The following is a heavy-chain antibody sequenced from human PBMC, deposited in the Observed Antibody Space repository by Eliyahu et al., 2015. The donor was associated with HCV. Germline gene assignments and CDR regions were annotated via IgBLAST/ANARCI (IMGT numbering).Heavy chain of an antibody. CDR3: AREDYGGTDY. J-gene: IGHJ4*02. V-gene: IGHV3-30*04. D-gene: IGHD4-23*01. Sequence: QVQLVESGGGVVQPGRSLRLSCAASGFTFSSYAMHWVRQAPGKGLEWVAVISYDGSNKYYADSVKGRFTISRDNSKNTLYLQMNSLRAEDTAVYYCAREDYGGTDYWGQGTLVTVSS. CDR1: GFTFSSYA. CDR2: ISYDGSNK.